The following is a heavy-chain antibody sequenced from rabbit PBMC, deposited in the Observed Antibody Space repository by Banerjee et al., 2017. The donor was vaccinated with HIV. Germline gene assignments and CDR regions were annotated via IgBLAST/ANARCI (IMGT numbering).Heavy chain of an antibody. Sequence: QEQLEESGGDLVKPGASLTLTCTASGFSFSSSYCICWVRQAPGKGLEWIACINTSSGNTVYASWVNGRFTISKTSSTTVTLQMTSLTAADTATYFCARDRDWTLDLWGPGTLVTVS. CDR1: GFSFSSSYC. J-gene: IGHJ4*01. V-gene: IGHV1S45*01. D-gene: IGHD4-2*01. CDR2: INTSSGNT. CDR3: ARDRDWTLDL.